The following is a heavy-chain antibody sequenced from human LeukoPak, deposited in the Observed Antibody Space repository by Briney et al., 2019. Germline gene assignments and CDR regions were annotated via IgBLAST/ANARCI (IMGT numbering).Heavy chain of an antibody. Sequence: SQTLSLTSAIPRDTVSPTSASSIWIRQSPSRGLEWLGRTYYRSKWYNDYAVSVKSRITINPDTSKNQFSLQLNSVTPTDPCVYYCENICTTANAFDMWGQGTMVTVSS. V-gene: IGHV6-1*01. CDR2: TYYRSKWYN. J-gene: IGHJ3*02. D-gene: IGHD2/OR15-2a*01. CDR1: RDTVSPTSAS. CDR3: ENICTTANAFDM.